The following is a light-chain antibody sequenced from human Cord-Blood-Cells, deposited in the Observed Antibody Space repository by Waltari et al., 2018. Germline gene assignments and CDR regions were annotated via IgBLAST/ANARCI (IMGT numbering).Light chain of an antibody. V-gene: IGLV2-23*01. CDR2: EGS. Sequence: QSALTQPASVSGSPGQSITTSCTGTSSDVGSYNLVSWYQQHPGKAPKLMIYEGSKRPSGVSKRFSGSKSGNTASLTISGLQAEDEADYYCCSYAGSYVFGTGTKVTVL. CDR1: SSDVGSYNL. J-gene: IGLJ1*01. CDR3: CSYAGSYV.